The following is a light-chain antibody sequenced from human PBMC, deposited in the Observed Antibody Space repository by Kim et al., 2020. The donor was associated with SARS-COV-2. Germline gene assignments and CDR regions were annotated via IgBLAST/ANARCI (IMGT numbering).Light chain of an antibody. CDR2: DVT. J-gene: IGLJ2*01. CDR3: CSYAGGYTHVV. V-gene: IGLV2-11*01. Sequence: QSALTQPRSVSGSPGQSVTISCTGTSSDVGGYNYVSWYQQHPGRAPKLMINDVTKRSSGVPDRFSGSKSGNTASLTISGLQAEDEADYYCCSYAGGYTHVVFGGGTQLTVL. CDR1: SSDVGGYNY.